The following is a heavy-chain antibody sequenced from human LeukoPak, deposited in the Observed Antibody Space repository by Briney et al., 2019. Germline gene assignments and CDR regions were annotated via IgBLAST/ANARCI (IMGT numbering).Heavy chain of an antibody. D-gene: IGHD6-13*01. J-gene: IGHJ4*02. Sequence: PGGSLRLSCSASGFTFSNYAMHWVRQAPGKGLEYVSAISSSGGSTYYADLVKGRFTISRDNSKNTLYLQMNSLRVEDTAVYYCAKGDSSSWQLDYWGQGTLVTVSS. CDR3: AKGDSSSWQLDY. V-gene: IGHV3-64*04. CDR1: GFTFSNYA. CDR2: ISSSGGST.